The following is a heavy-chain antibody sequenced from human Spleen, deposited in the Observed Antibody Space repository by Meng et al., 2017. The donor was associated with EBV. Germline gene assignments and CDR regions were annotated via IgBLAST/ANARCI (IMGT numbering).Heavy chain of an antibody. CDR3: ARYPYTNSPGRY. V-gene: IGHV4-34*01. J-gene: IGHJ4*02. D-gene: IGHD6-6*01. CDR1: DGSFIAFY. Sequence: QQWAARLLMPSETRSLTCAVYDGSFIAFYWNWFRQSPGKGLEWIGEINHSGSTNYNPSLKSRVTMSVDTSKNQFSLKLSSLTAADTAIYYCARYPYTNSPGRYWGQGTLVTVSS. CDR2: INHSGST.